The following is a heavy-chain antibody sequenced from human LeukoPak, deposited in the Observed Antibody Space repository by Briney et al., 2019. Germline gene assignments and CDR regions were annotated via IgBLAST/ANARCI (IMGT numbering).Heavy chain of an antibody. J-gene: IGHJ4*02. D-gene: IGHD6-19*01. V-gene: IGHV3-23*01. Sequence: GGSLRLSCAASGVTFNTYAMSWVRQAPGKGLEWVAVTGGWDDSTHYADSVKSQFTISRDNSKNSLYLQMNSLTAEDTAVYYCTKDLMSGFSSDLYFGYWGQGTLVTVSS. CDR3: TKDLMSGFSSDLYFGY. CDR2: TGGWDDST. CDR1: GVTFNTYA.